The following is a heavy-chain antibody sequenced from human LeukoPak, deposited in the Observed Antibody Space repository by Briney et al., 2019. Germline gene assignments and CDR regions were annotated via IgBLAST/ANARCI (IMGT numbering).Heavy chain of an antibody. CDR2: INPNSGGT. Sequence: ASVKVSCKASGYTFTGYYMHWVRQAPGQGLEWMGRINPNSGGTNYAQKFQGRVTATRDTSISTAYMELSRLRSDDTAVYYCARVGSSGWYVHPTLDYWGQGTLVTVSS. CDR1: GYTFTGYY. D-gene: IGHD6-19*01. CDR3: ARVGSSGWYVHPTLDY. V-gene: IGHV1-2*06. J-gene: IGHJ4*02.